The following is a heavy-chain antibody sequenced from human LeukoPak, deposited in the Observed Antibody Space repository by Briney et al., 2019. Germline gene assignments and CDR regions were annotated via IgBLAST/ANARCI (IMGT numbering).Heavy chain of an antibody. V-gene: IGHV3-43*01. Sequence: GGSLRLSCAASGFTFDDYTMHWVRQAPGKGLEWVSLISWDGGSTYYADSVKGRFTISRDNSKNSLYLQMNSLRTEDTALYYCAKDMIGGYSYGVRRAFDIWGQGTMVTVSS. J-gene: IGHJ3*02. D-gene: IGHD5-18*01. CDR1: GFTFDDYT. CDR2: ISWDGGST. CDR3: AKDMIGGYSYGVRRAFDI.